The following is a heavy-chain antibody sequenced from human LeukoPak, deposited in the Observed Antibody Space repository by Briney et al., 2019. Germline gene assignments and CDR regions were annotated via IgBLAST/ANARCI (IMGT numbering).Heavy chain of an antibody. J-gene: IGHJ2*01. Sequence: GGSLRLSCAASGFTFSSYSMNWVRQAPGKGLEWVSGISGSGGTTYYADSVKRRLTISRDNSKNTLFLQMDSLRAEDTAVYYCAKVGIRISLIVVVFTTADDWYFDLWGRGTLVTVST. CDR2: ISGSGGTT. CDR3: AKVGIRISLIVVVFTTADDWYFDL. V-gene: IGHV3-23*01. D-gene: IGHD3-22*01. CDR1: GFTFSSYS.